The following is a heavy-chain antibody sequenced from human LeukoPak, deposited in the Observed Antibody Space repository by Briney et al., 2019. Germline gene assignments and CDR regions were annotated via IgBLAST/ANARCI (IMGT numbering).Heavy chain of an antibody. V-gene: IGHV1-18*01. CDR3: ARDVAARTRTYYYYYMDV. D-gene: IGHD2-15*01. J-gene: IGHJ6*03. CDR2: ISAYNGNT. Sequence: ASVKVSCKASGYTFTSYGISWVRQAPGQGLEWMGWISAYNGNTNYAQKLQGRVTMTTDTSTSTAYMELRSLRSDDTAVYYCARDVAARTRTYYYYYMDVWGKGTTVTISS. CDR1: GYTFTSYG.